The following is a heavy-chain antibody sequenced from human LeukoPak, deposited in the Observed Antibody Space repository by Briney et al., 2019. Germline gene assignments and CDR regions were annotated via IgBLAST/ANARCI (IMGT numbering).Heavy chain of an antibody. V-gene: IGHV4-39*01. Sequence: SETLSLTCTVSGGSISSSSYYWGWVRQPPGKGLEWIGNIYYGGSTYYNPSLESRLTISVDTSKNQFSLKLSSVTAADTAVYYCARGRPRWYFDLWGRGTLVTVSS. CDR2: IYYGGST. CDR3: ARGRPRWYFDL. CDR1: GGSISSSSYY. J-gene: IGHJ2*01.